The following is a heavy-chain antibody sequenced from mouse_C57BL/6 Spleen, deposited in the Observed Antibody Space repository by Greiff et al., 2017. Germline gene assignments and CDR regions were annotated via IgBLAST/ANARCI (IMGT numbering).Heavy chain of an antibody. J-gene: IGHJ3*01. V-gene: IGHV1-15*01. CDR3: TRGLYYDYGWFAY. D-gene: IGHD2-4*01. CDR2: IDPETGGT. CDR1: GYTFTDYE. Sequence: QVQLKQSGAELVRPGASVTLSCKASGYTFTDYEMHWVKQTPVHGLEWIGAIDPETGGTAYNQKFKGKAILTADKSSSTAYMELRSLTSEDSAVYYCTRGLYYDYGWFAYWGQGTLVTVSA.